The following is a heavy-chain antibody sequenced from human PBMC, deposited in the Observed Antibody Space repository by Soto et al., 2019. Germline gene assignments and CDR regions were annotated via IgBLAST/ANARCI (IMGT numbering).Heavy chain of an antibody. D-gene: IGHD1-20*01. CDR3: AKDVTGTYYYYYGMDV. CDR2: ISYDGSNK. Sequence: PGGSLRLSCAASGFTFSSYGMRWVRQAPGKGLEWVAVISYDGSNKYYADSVKGRFTISRDNSKNTLYLQMNSLRAEDTAVYYCAKDVTGTYYYYYGMDVWGQGTTVTVSS. CDR1: GFTFSSYG. J-gene: IGHJ6*02. V-gene: IGHV3-30*18.